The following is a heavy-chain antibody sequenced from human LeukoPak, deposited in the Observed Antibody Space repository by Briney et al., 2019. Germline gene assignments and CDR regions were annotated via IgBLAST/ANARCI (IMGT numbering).Heavy chain of an antibody. J-gene: IGHJ4*02. Sequence: PSETLSLTCTVSGGSLSSSDYHWGWICQPPGKGLDWIGSMYYGGSTYYNPSLKSRVTISVDTSKNQFSLKLSSVTAADTAVYFCARDRGSITMIVDTSWGQGILVTVSS. V-gene: IGHV4-39*07. CDR1: GGSLSSSDYH. D-gene: IGHD3-22*01. CDR3: ARDRGSITMIVDTS. CDR2: MYYGGST.